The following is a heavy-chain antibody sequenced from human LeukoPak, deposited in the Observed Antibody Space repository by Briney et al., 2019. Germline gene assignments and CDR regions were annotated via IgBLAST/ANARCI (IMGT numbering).Heavy chain of an antibody. CDR1: VFTYSSYS. CDR3: ARDRRGAPRLPIDAFDI. Sequence: GGSLRLSFAPYVFTYSSYSMNCVRQAPGKGRECVLHICIISSYRYYADSVQGRFTTSRDNVKSSLYLHMNSVRAEDTAVYYCARDRRGAPRLPIDAFDIWGQGTMVTVP. V-gene: IGHV3-21*01. J-gene: IGHJ3*02. CDR2: ICIISSYR. D-gene: IGHD6-6*01.